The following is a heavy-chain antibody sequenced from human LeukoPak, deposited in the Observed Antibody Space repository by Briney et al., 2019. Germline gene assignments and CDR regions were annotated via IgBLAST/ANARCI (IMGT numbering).Heavy chain of an antibody. D-gene: IGHD4-17*01. CDR2: IYTSGST. CDR1: GGSISSYY. Sequence: SETLSLTCTVSGGSISSYYWSWIRKPAGKGLEWIGRIYTSGSTNYNPSLKSRVTMSVDTSKNQFSLKLSSVTAADTAVYYCARHEGPYGEGVWFDPWGQGTLVTVSS. CDR3: ARHEGPYGEGVWFDP. J-gene: IGHJ5*02. V-gene: IGHV4-4*07.